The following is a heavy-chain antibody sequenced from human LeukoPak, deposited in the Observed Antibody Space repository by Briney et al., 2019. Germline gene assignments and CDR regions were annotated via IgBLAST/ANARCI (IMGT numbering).Heavy chain of an antibody. CDR2: IIPIFGTA. J-gene: IGHJ4*02. CDR3: ARDTYYYGSGIRELDY. Sequence: SVKVSCKASGGTFSSYAISWVRQAPGQGLEWMGRIIPIFGTANYAQKFQGRVTITTGESTSTAYMELSSLRSEDTAVYYCARDTYYYGSGIRELDYWGQGTLVTVSS. D-gene: IGHD3-10*01. V-gene: IGHV1-69*05. CDR1: GGTFSSYA.